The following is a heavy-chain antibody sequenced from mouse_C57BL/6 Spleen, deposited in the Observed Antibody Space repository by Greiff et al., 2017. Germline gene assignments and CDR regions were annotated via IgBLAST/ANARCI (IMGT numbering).Heavy chain of an antibody. CDR1: GFTFSSYG. Sequence: EVKLMESGGDLVKPGGSLKLSCAASGFTFSSYGMSWVRQTPDKRLEWVATISSGGSYTYYPDSVKGRFTISRDNAKNTLYLQMSSLKSEDTAMYYCARLYDYDEDWYFDVWGTGTTVTVSS. D-gene: IGHD2-4*01. J-gene: IGHJ1*03. CDR2: ISSGGSYT. V-gene: IGHV5-6*01. CDR3: ARLYDYDEDWYFDV.